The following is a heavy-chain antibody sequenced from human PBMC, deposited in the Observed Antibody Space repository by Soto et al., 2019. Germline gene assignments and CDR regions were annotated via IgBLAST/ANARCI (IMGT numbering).Heavy chain of an antibody. CDR3: AKNRGSVVVVAATDY. V-gene: IGHV3-30*18. Sequence: QVQLVESGGGVVQPGRSLRLSCAASGFTFSSYGMHWVRQAPGKGLEWVAVISYDGSNKYYADAVKGRFTISRDNYKNTLYLQMKSLRAEDTVVYYCAKNRGSVVVVAATDYWGQGTLVTDSS. CDR1: GFTFSSYG. CDR2: ISYDGSNK. J-gene: IGHJ4*02. D-gene: IGHD2-15*01.